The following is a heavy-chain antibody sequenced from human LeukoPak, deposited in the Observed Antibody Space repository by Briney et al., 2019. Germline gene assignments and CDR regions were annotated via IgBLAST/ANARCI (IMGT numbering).Heavy chain of an antibody. Sequence: SETLSLTCAVYGGSFSGYYWSWIRQPPGQGLEWMGEINHSGSTNYNPSLKSRVTISVDTSKNQFSLKLSSVTAADTAVYYCARGLMGATTGPYYFDYWGQGTLVTVSS. J-gene: IGHJ4*02. D-gene: IGHD1-26*01. CDR2: INHSGST. CDR1: GGSFSGYY. CDR3: ARGLMGATTGPYYFDY. V-gene: IGHV4-34*01.